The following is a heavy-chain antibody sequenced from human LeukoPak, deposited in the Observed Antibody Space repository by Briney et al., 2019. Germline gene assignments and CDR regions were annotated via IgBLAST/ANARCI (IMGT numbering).Heavy chain of an antibody. J-gene: IGHJ4*02. D-gene: IGHD6-13*01. Sequence: PGGSLRLSCAASGFTFSSHVMHWVRQAPGKGLEWVAVIWYDGGNKYYADSVKGRFTISRDNSMNTLYRQMKSLRAEDTAVYYCARVAPIYSSSLYYLDYWGQGTLVTVSS. CDR3: ARVAPIYSSSLYYLDY. CDR2: IWYDGGNK. V-gene: IGHV3-33*01. CDR1: GFTFSSHV.